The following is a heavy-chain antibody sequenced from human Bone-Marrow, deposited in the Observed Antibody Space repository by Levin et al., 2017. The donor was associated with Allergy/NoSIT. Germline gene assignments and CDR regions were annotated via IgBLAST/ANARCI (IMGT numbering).Heavy chain of an antibody. CDR3: ARDFYLGYCSGGSCYYIDH. V-gene: IGHV3-21*01. CDR1: GFTFSDYT. D-gene: IGHD2-15*01. CDR2: ISSSSSYI. Sequence: GESLKISCAASGFTFSDYTMNWVRQAPGKGLEWVSSISSSSSYIYYADSVKGRFTISRDNAKNSLYLQMNSLRAEDTAVYFCARDFYLGYCSGGSCYYIDHWGHGTLVTVSS. J-gene: IGHJ4*03.